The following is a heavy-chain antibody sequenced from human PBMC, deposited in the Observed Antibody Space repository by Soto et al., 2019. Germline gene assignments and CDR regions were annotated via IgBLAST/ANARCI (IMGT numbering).Heavy chain of an antibody. Sequence: PGGSLRLSFAASGFTFSDYMTGIRQAPGKGLEWVSYISSSGSTIYYADSVKGRFTISRDNAKNSLYLQMNSLRAEDTAVYYCARDTVVFDYWGQGTLVTVSS. D-gene: IGHD4-17*01. CDR3: ARDTVVFDY. J-gene: IGHJ4*02. CDR1: GFTFSDY. V-gene: IGHV3-11*01. CDR2: ISSSGSTI.